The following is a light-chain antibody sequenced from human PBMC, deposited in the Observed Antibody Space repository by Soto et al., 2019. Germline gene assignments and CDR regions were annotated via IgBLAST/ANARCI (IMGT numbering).Light chain of an antibody. V-gene: IGKV3-11*01. Sequence: EIVLTQSPATLSLSPGERVSLSCRASQSVNTYFAWYQQKPGQAPRLLIYDASSRATGIPARFSGSGSGTDFTLTISSLEPEDFAIYYCQQYNNWRTFGQGTKVEIK. CDR2: DAS. CDR3: QQYNNWRT. CDR1: QSVNTY. J-gene: IGKJ1*01.